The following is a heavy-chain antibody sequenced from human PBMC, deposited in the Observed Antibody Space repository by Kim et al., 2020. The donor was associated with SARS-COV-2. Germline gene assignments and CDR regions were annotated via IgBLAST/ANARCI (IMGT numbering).Heavy chain of an antibody. CDR3: ARHIAVSGYYGLYWFDP. J-gene: IGHJ5*02. D-gene: IGHD3-3*01. V-gene: IGHV4-39*01. Sequence: SETLSLTCTVSGGSISSSSYYWGWIRQPPGKGLEWIGSIYYSGSTYYNPSLKSRVTISVDTSKNQFSLKLSSVTAADTAVYYCARHIAVSGYYGLYWFDPWGQGTLVTVSS. CDR2: IYYSGST. CDR1: GGSISSSSYY.